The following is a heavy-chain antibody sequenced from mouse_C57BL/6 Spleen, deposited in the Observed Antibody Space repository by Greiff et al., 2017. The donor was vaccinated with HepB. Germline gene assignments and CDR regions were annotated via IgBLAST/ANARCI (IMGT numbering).Heavy chain of an antibody. CDR2: ISSGGSYT. Sequence: EVMLVESGGDLVKPGGSLKLSCAASGFTFSSYGMSWVRQTPDKRLEWVATISSGGSYTYYPDSVKGRFTISRDNAKNTLDLQMSSLKSEDTAMYYCARHNYGSSRWFAYWGQGTLVTVSA. CDR3: ARHNYGSSRWFAY. CDR1: GFTFSSYG. V-gene: IGHV5-6*02. J-gene: IGHJ3*01. D-gene: IGHD1-1*01.